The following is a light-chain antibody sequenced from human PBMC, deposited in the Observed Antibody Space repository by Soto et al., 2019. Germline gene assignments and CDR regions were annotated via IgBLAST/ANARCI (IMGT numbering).Light chain of an antibody. CDR3: SSYTSSSTYV. Sequence: QSALTQPASVSGSPGQSITISCTGTSSDVGGYNYVSWYQQHPGKAPKLMINEVSNRPSGVSNRFSGSKSGNTAFLTISGLQAEDEADYYCSSYTSSSTYVFGTGTKVTVL. CDR2: EVS. V-gene: IGLV2-14*01. J-gene: IGLJ1*01. CDR1: SSDVGGYNY.